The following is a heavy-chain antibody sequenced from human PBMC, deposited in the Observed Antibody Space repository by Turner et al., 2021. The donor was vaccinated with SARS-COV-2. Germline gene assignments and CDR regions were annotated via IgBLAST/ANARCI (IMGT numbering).Heavy chain of an antibody. V-gene: IGHV1-18*01. Sequence: QDQLVQSGSEVTKPGASMKVSCKAAGYTFTNYVISWVRQAPGQGLEWMGWISTFNGNTDYAQKVQGRVTMTTDTSTSTAYMELMSLSSDDTALYYCARDNRGSDTYYKAFDMWGQGTMVTVSS. D-gene: IGHD3-10*01. J-gene: IGHJ3*02. CDR3: ARDNRGSDTYYKAFDM. CDR1: GYTFTNYV. CDR2: ISTFNGNT.